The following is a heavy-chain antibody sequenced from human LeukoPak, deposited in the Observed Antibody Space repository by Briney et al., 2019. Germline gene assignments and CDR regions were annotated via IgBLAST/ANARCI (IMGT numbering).Heavy chain of an antibody. V-gene: IGHV3-23*01. D-gene: IGHD6-19*01. CDR2: ISGSGGST. J-gene: IGHJ3*02. CDR1: GFTFSSYA. CDR3: AKDHSWQWLVWDAFDI. Sequence: GGSLRLSCAASGFTFSSYAMSWVRQAPGKGLEWVSAISGSGGSTYYADSVKGRSTISRDNSKNTLYLQMNSLRAEDTAVYYCAKDHSWQWLVWDAFDIWGQGTMVTVSS.